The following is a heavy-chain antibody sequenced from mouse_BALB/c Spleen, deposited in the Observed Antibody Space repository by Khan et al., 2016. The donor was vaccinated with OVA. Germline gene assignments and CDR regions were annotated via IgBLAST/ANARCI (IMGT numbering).Heavy chain of an antibody. Sequence: EVQLQESGPGLVKPSESLSLTCTVTGYSITSCYVWNWIRKFQESQLELIGYISDSGSTNYNPSLKGRITITRDTSKNTFFLQLSTLTTEDTATXYAAGTARLKYWGQGTMLTVSA. J-gene: IGHJ2*01. V-gene: IGHV3-2*02. CDR1: GYSITSCYV. CDR2: ISDSGST. CDR3: AGTARLKY. D-gene: IGHD1-2*01.